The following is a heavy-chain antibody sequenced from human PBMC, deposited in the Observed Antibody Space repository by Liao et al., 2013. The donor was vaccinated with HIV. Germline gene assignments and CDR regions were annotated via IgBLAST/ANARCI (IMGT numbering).Heavy chain of an antibody. CDR1: GDSINSGRYY. V-gene: IGHV4-61*02. Sequence: QVQLQESGPGLVKPSQTLSLTCNVSGDSINSGRYYWSWIRQPAGKGLEWIGRIYTSGNTNYNPSLKSRVTISVDTSKNQFSLKLSSVTAADTAVYYCARGPRAVVEPDEYFQHWGQGTLVTVSS. D-gene: IGHD2-2*01. J-gene: IGHJ1*01. CDR3: ARGPRAVVEPDEYFQH. CDR2: IYTSGNT.